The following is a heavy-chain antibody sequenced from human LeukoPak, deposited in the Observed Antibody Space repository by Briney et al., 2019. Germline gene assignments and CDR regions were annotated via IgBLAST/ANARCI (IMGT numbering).Heavy chain of an antibody. CDR2: ISTSGGNT. Sequence: PGGSLRLSCAASGFTFSSYSMNWVRQAPGKGLEWISGISTSGGNTYYADSVKGRFTISRDNSENTLYLQMNSLRAEDTAIYYCAAHVVVAAPLGYWGQGTLVTVSS. CDR1: GFTFSSYS. J-gene: IGHJ4*02. CDR3: AAHVVVAAPLGY. V-gene: IGHV3-23*01. D-gene: IGHD2-15*01.